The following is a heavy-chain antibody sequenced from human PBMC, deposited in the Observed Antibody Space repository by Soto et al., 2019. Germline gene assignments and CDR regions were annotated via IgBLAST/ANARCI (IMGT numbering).Heavy chain of an antibody. CDR1: GFTVSSNY. D-gene: IGHD3-10*01. Sequence: EVPLVESGGGLIQPGGSLRLSCAASGFTVSSNYMSWVRQAPGKGLEWVSVIYSGGSTYYADSVKGRFTISRDNSKNTLYLQMNSLRAEDTAVYYCARLHPGYYFDYWGQGTLVTVSS. CDR3: ARLHPGYYFDY. V-gene: IGHV3-53*01. CDR2: IYSGGST. J-gene: IGHJ4*02.